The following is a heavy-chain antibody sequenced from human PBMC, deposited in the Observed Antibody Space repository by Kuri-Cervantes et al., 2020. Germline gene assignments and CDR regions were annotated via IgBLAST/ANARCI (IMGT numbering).Heavy chain of an antibody. V-gene: IGHV3-48*01. D-gene: IGHD3-3*01. J-gene: IGHJ6*03. CDR3: ARATPGSGYNYYYYYMDV. CDR2: ISSSSSTI. Sequence: GGSLRLSCAASGFSFNTYDMHWVRQAPGKGLEWVSYISSSSSTIYYADSVKGRFTISRDNAKNSLYLQMNSLRAEDTALYYCARATPGSGYNYYYYYMDVWGKGTTVTVSS. CDR1: GFSFNTYD.